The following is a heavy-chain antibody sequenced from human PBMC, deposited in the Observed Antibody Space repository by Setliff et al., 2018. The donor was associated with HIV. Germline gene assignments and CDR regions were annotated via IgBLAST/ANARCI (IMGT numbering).Heavy chain of an antibody. D-gene: IGHD3-3*01. CDR1: GGSISSYY. V-gene: IGHV4-59*01. CDR2: IYYSGST. J-gene: IGHJ6*03. CDR3: ARSPPTTFWSGYTYYYYMDV. Sequence: PSETLSLTCTVSGGSISSYYWSWIRQPPGKGLEWIGYIYYSGSTNYNPSLKSRVTISVDTSENQFSLKLNSVTAADTAVYYCARSPPTTFWSGYTYYYYMDVWGKGTTVTVSS.